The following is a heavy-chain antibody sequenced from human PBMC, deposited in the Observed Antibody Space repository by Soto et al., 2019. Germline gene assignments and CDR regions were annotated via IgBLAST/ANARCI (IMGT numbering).Heavy chain of an antibody. J-gene: IGHJ6*02. CDR1: GYTFTGYY. Sequence: QVQLVQYGTEVKRPGDSVKVSCKASGYTFTGYYVHWVRQAPGQGLEWMGWINPNSGDTYLAQRFQGRVTMNRDTSIGTAYMELSGLTSDDTAEYYCAKGGAIVAAGTRVYLYNAMDVGGQGTTVTVSS. CDR2: INPNSGDT. CDR3: AKGGAIVAAGTRVYLYNAMDV. V-gene: IGHV1-2*02. D-gene: IGHD1-26*01.